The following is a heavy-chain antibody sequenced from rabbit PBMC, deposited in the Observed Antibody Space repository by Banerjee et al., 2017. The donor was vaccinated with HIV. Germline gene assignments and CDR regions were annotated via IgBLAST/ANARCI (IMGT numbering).Heavy chain of an antibody. V-gene: IGHV1S40*01. CDR1: GFTLSSYL. J-gene: IGHJ6*01. CDR3: ARENYAGDGDVYGMDL. CDR2: IAADSSGST. D-gene: IGHD4-2*01. Sequence: QSLEESGGDLVKPGASLTLTCKASGFTLSSYLICWVRQAPGKGLEWIGCIAADSSGSTYYASWAKGRFTISKTSSTTVTLQMTSLTAADTATYFCARENYAGDGDVYGMDLWGQGTLVTVS.